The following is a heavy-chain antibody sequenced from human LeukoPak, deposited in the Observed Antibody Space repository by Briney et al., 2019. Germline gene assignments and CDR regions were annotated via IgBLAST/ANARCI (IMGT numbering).Heavy chain of an antibody. V-gene: IGHV3-11*01. J-gene: IGHJ4*02. D-gene: IGHD5-18*01. CDR2: ISSSGSTI. Sequence: GGSLRLSCAASGFTFSDYYMSWIRQAPGKGLEWVSYISSSGSTINYADSVKGRFTISRDNAKNSLYLQMNSLRAEDTAVYYCARVPANTWIQLWSSGYFDYWGQGTLVTVSS. CDR3: ARVPANTWIQLWSSGYFDY. CDR1: GFTFSDYY.